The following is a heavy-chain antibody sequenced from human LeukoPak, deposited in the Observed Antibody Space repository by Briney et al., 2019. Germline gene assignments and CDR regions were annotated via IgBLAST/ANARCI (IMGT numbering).Heavy chain of an antibody. Sequence: ASVKVSCKASGYTFTSYGISWVRQAPGQGLEWMGWISAYNGNTNYAQKLQGRVTMTRNTSINTAYMEVSSLRSEDTAVYYCARRNLLDGYNLNYWGQGTVVTVSS. D-gene: IGHD5-24*01. CDR1: GYTFTSYG. V-gene: IGHV1-18*01. CDR3: ARRNLLDGYNLNY. CDR2: ISAYNGNT. J-gene: IGHJ4*02.